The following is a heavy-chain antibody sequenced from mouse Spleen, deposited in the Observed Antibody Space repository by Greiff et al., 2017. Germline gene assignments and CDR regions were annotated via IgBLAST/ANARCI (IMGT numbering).Heavy chain of an antibody. J-gene: IGHJ2*01. Sequence: VQLQQSGPELVKPGASVKISCKASGYSFTGYYMNWVKQSPEKSLEWIGEINPSTGGTTYNQKFKAKATLTVDKSSSTAYMQLKSLTSEDSAVYYCARGALAYFDYWGQGTTLTVSS. CDR2: INPSTGGT. V-gene: IGHV1-42*01. CDR3: ARGALAYFDY. CDR1: GYSFTGYY. D-gene: IGHD3-1*01.